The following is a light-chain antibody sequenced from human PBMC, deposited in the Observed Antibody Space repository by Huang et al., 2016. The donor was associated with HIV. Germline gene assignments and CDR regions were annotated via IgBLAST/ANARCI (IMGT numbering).Light chain of an antibody. Sequence: DIQMTQSPSSLSASVGDRVTITCRASRGISNSLDWYQQQPGKAPRLLLYAASRLEGGVPARFSGSGSRTDYTLTISSLQPEDSATYYCQQYYNTTLSFGGGTKVEIK. CDR2: AAS. J-gene: IGKJ4*01. V-gene: IGKV1-NL1*01. CDR3: QQYYNTTLS. CDR1: RGISNS.